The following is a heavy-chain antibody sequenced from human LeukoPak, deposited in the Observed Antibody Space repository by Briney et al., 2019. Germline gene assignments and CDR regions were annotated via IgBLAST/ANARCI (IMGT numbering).Heavy chain of an antibody. J-gene: IGHJ4*02. CDR3: ARDRGIGAEFDY. D-gene: IGHD3-3*01. CDR1: GYTFTSYG. Sequence: ASVKVSCKASGYTFTSYGISWVRQAPGQGLEWMGWISAYNGNTNYAQKLQGRVTMTTDTSTSTANMELRSLRSDDTAVYYCARDRGIGAEFDYWGQGTLVTVSS. V-gene: IGHV1-18*01. CDR2: ISAYNGNT.